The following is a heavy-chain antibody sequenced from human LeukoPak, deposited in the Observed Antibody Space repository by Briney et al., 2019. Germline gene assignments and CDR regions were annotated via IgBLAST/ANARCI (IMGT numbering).Heavy chain of an antibody. CDR2: IYYSGST. D-gene: IGHD2-2*01. V-gene: IGHV4-61*01. CDR3: ATNLAYCSSTSCPYYYYYYYMDV. J-gene: IGHJ6*03. Sequence: SETLSLTCTVSGGSISSSSYYWSWIRQPPGKGLEWIGYIYYSGSTNYNPSLKSRVTISVDTSKNQFSLKLSSVTAADTAVYYCATNLAYCSSTSCPYYYYYYYMDVWGKGTTVTVSS. CDR1: GGSISSSSYY.